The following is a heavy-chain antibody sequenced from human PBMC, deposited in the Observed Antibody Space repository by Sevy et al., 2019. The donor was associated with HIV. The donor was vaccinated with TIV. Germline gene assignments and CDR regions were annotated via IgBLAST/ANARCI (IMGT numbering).Heavy chain of an antibody. CDR1: GYSFTSYW. CDR3: ARHPVFRCSGGSCQGFYYYYYMDV. CDR2: IDPSDSYT. D-gene: IGHD2-15*01. Sequence: GESLKISCKGSGYSFTSYWISWVRQMPGKGLEWMGRIDPSDSYTNYSPSFQGHVTISADKSISTAYLQWSSLKASDTAMYYCARHPVFRCSGGSCQGFYYYYYMDVWGKGTPVTVSS. V-gene: IGHV5-10-1*01. J-gene: IGHJ6*03.